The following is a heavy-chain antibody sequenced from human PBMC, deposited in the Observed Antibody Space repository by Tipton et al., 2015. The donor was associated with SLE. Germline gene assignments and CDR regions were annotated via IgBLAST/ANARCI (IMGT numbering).Heavy chain of an antibody. J-gene: IGHJ3*02. CDR2: INHGGST. V-gene: IGHV4-34*01. Sequence: TLSLTCSIYGGSFGGYYWSWIRQPPGKGLEWIGEINHGGSTNYNPSLKSRVTISVDTSKNQFSLKLSSVTAADTAVYYCAQAHLWGSYHYASDIWGQGTMVTVSS. CDR3: AQAHLWGSYHYASDI. CDR1: GGSFGGYY. D-gene: IGHD3-16*02.